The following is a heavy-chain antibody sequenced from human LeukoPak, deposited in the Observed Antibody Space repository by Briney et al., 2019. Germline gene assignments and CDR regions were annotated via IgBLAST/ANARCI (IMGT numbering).Heavy chain of an antibody. CDR1: GFTFSSYE. CDR3: ARDTYYDSSGYTYYYYGMDV. Sequence: GGSLRLSCAASGFTFSSYEMNWVRQAPGKGLEWFSYISGSGSTIYYADSVKGRFTISRDNAKNSLHLQMISLRAEDKAVYYCARDTYYDSSGYTYYYYGMDVWGQGTTVTVSS. CDR2: ISGSGSTI. J-gene: IGHJ6*02. D-gene: IGHD3-22*01. V-gene: IGHV3-48*03.